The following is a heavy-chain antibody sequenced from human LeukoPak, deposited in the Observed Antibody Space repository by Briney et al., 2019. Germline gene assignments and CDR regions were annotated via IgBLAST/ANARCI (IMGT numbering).Heavy chain of an antibody. J-gene: IGHJ6*02. CDR1: GYTFTSYD. CDR3: ARGLWFGSASGMDV. D-gene: IGHD3-10*01. CDR2: MNPNSGNT. V-gene: IGHV1-8*01. Sequence: ASVKVSCKASGYTFTSYDIHWVRQATAQGLEWMGWMNPNSGNTGYAQKFQGRVTMTRNTSISTAYMELSSLRSEDTAVYYCARGLWFGSASGMDVWDQGTTVTVSS.